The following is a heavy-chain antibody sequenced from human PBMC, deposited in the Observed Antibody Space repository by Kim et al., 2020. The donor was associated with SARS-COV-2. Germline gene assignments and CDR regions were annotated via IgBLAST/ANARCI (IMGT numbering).Heavy chain of an antibody. D-gene: IGHD3-10*01. CDR1: GGSISSGGFY. V-gene: IGHV4-31*03. CDR3: ARTPYIYGSGIRPIWFDP. CDR2: IYYSGST. J-gene: IGHJ5*02. Sequence: SETLSLTCTVSGGSISSGGFYWSWIRQHPGKGLEWIGYIYYSGSTSYNPSLKSRLTISVDTSMNQFSLNLSSVTAADTAVYYCARTPYIYGSGIRPIWFDPWGHGTLVTVSS.